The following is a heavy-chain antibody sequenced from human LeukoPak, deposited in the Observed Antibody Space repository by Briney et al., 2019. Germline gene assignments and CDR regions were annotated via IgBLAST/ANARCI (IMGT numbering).Heavy chain of an antibody. Sequence: GGSLRLSCAASRLSISDYGMHWVRQAPGKGLDWVAVISYDGSKKYYANSVRGRFTISRGNSKNTLYLQMNNLRAEDTAVYYCAKALWFGEFVAGTVYYHYGMDVWGQGTTVTVSS. D-gene: IGHD3-10*01. CDR3: AKALWFGEFVAGTVYYHYGMDV. J-gene: IGHJ6*02. CDR1: RLSISDYG. V-gene: IGHV3-30*18. CDR2: ISYDGSKK.